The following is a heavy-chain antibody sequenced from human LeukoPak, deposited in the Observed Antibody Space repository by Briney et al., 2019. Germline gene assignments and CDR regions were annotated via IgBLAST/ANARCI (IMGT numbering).Heavy chain of an antibody. D-gene: IGHD3-10*01. Sequence: GRSLRLSCAASGFTFSSYAMHWVRQAPGKGLEWVAVISYDGSNKYYADSVKGRFTISRDNPKNTLYLQMNSLRAEDTAVYYCARGQTMVRGFDYWGQGTLVTVSS. CDR2: ISYDGSNK. CDR3: ARGQTMVRGFDY. J-gene: IGHJ4*02. V-gene: IGHV3-30*04. CDR1: GFTFSSYA.